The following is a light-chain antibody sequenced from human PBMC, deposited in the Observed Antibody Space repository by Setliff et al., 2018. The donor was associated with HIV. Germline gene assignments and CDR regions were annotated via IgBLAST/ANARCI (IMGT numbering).Light chain of an antibody. J-gene: IGLJ2*01. CDR1: SGDVGGYTY. CDR2: DVN. V-gene: IGLV2-11*01. CDR3: CSYAGSRTFV. Sequence: SALTQPRSVSGSPGQSVSISCTGTSGDVGGYTYVSWYQQHPGKAPKLMIYDVNTRPSGVPNRFSGSKSGNTASLTISGLQADDEAEYYCCSYAGSRTFVFGGGTKVTVL.